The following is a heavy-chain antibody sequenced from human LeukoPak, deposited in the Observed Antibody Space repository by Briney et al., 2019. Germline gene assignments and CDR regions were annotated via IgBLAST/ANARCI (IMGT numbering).Heavy chain of an antibody. CDR2: INHSGST. J-gene: IGHJ4*02. D-gene: IGHD6-19*01. CDR3: ARATYWLAHRTFDY. CDR1: GGSFSGYY. V-gene: IGHV4-34*01. Sequence: PSETLSLTCAVYGGSFSGYYWSWIRQPPGKGLEWIGEINHSGSTNYNPSLKSRVTISVDTSKNQFSLKLSSVTAADTAVYYCARATYWLAHRTFDYWGQGTLVTVSS.